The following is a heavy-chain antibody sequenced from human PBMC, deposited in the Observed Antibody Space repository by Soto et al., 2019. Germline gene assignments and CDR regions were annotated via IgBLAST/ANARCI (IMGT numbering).Heavy chain of an antibody. Sequence: SETLSLTCTVSGGSIISGDYYWSWIRQPPGKGLEWIGYIYYSGSTYYNPSLKSRVTISVDTSKNQFSLKLSSVTAADTAVYYCASNSLAGYYAMDVWGQGTTVTVSS. CDR1: GGSIISGDYY. D-gene: IGHD1-20*01. V-gene: IGHV4-30-4*01. CDR3: ASNSLAGYYAMDV. CDR2: IYYSGST. J-gene: IGHJ6*02.